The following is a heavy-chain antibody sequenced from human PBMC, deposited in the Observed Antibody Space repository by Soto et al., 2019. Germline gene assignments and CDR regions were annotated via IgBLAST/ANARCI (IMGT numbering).Heavy chain of an antibody. D-gene: IGHD3-22*01. CDR3: ARSSGYATPLDQ. Sequence: SETLSLTCTVSGGSMNTFYWNWIRQSPGKGLEWIGYIYFRGSTHYHPSLQSRVSISIDTSQNQFSLELNSVTTADTAVYCCARSSGYATPLDQWGQGTLVTVSS. J-gene: IGHJ4*02. V-gene: IGHV4-59*01. CDR1: GGSMNTFY. CDR2: IYFRGST.